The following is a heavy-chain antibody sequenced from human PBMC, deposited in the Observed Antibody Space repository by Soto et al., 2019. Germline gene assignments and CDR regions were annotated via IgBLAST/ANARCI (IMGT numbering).Heavy chain of an antibody. CDR1: GFTFSTYW. CDR2: ITGDGNTT. V-gene: IGHV3-74*01. Sequence: EVQLVESGGGLVQPGGSLRLSCAASGFTFSTYWMFWVRQDPGRGLMWVSRITGDGNTTTYADSVRGRFTISRDNAKNTLYLQMDSLRAEDTAVDFCTRGGYDASSDYWGQGTLVTVSS. J-gene: IGHJ4*02. D-gene: IGHD3-3*01. CDR3: TRGGYDASSDY.